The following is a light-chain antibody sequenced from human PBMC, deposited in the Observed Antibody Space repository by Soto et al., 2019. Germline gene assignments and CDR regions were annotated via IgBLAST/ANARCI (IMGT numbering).Light chain of an antibody. CDR1: SSNIGGNS. Sequence: QSALTQPPSVSAAPGQKVTISCSGSSSNIGGNSVSWYQQLPGTAPKLLIYDDNKRPSGIPDRFSGSKSGTSATLGITGLQTGDEADYYCGSWDSSLSAYVFGTGTRSPS. J-gene: IGLJ1*01. V-gene: IGLV1-51*01. CDR2: DDN. CDR3: GSWDSSLSAYV.